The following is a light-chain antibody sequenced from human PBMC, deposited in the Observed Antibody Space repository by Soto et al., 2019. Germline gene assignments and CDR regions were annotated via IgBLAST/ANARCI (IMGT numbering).Light chain of an antibody. CDR2: DVN. CDR1: SSDVGAYIF. V-gene: IGLV2-8*01. CDR3: TSCITANTRCV. J-gene: IGLJ1*01. Sequence: QSVLTQPPSASGSPGQSVTISCTGTSSDVGAYIFVSWYQQHPGKAPKLMVYDVNRRPPGVPDRFFGSKSGNTASLTVSGLQAEDEADYYCTSCITANTRCVFGSGTKVTVL.